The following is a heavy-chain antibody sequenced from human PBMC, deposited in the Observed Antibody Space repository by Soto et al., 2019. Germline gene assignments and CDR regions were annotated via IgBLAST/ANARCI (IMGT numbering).Heavy chain of an antibody. D-gene: IGHD3-22*01. CDR1: GFTFTNYG. V-gene: IGHV3-33*01. Sequence: QVQLVESGGGVVQPGRSLRLSCAASGFTFTNYGMHWVRQAPGKGLEWVAVIWYDGNNKYYADSVKGRFAISKDNSQDSLYLQMNSLRAADTAVYYCARDLGYYDSDGYLDYWGQGTLVTVSS. J-gene: IGHJ4*02. CDR2: IWYDGNNK. CDR3: ARDLGYYDSDGYLDY.